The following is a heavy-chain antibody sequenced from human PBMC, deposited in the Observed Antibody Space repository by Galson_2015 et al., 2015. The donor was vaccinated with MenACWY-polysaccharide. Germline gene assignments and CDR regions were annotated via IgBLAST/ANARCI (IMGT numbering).Heavy chain of an antibody. CDR2: ISWNSGSI. CDR1: GFTFDDYA. D-gene: IGHD3-22*01. V-gene: IGHV3-9*01. J-gene: IGHJ4*02. CDR3: AKDNYYDSSGGTDY. Sequence: SLRLSCAASGFTFDDYAMYWVRQAPGKGLEWVSGISWNSGSIGYADSVKGRFTISRDNAKNSLYLQMNSLRAEDTALYYCAKDNYYDSSGGTDYWGQGTLVTVSS.